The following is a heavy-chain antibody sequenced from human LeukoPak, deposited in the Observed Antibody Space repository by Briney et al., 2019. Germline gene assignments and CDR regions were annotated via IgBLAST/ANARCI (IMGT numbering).Heavy chain of an antibody. Sequence: ASVHVSRKASVYTFTDYYIHWVRQAPGQGLEWLGWINPIFGGTNYAQKFQGRVTMTTDTSISTAYMELSRLRSDDTAVYYCAPLTGDEHYFDSWGQGTLVSVSS. CDR2: INPIFGGT. J-gene: IGHJ4*02. CDR3: APLTGDEHYFDS. CDR1: VYTFTDYY. V-gene: IGHV1-2*02. D-gene: IGHD7-27*01.